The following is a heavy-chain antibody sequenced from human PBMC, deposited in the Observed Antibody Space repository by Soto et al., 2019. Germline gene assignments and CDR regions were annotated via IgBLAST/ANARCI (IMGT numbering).Heavy chain of an antibody. Sequence: ASVKVSCKASGYTFTTYYIHWVRQAPGQGLEWMGIINPSSGSTSSAQKFQGRVTMTRDTSTSTVYMGLSSLRSEDTAVYYCSRAPFGSGRGWYDYWGQGTLDPVSS. D-gene: IGHD6-19*01. CDR1: GYTFTTYY. J-gene: IGHJ4*02. V-gene: IGHV1-46*01. CDR3: SRAPFGSGRGWYDY. CDR2: INPSSGST.